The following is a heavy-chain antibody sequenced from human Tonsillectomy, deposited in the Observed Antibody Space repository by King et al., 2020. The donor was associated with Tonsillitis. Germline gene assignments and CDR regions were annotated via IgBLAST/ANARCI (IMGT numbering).Heavy chain of an antibody. Sequence: QLQESGPGLVKPSETLSLTCTVSGGSISSAAYYWAWIRQPPGKGLEYFGNICYSGGTYYNPSLKSRITISVDTSKNQFFLKLTSVTAADTAVYYCTRHLLTAAAGYYFDYWGQGTLVTVSS. CDR3: TRHLLTAAAGYYFDY. D-gene: IGHD6-13*01. V-gene: IGHV4-39*01. J-gene: IGHJ4*02. CDR2: ICYSGGT. CDR1: GGSISSAAYY.